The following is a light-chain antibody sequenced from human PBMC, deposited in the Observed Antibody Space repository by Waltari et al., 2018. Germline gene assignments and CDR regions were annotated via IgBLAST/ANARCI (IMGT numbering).Light chain of an antibody. J-gene: IGKJ1*01. CDR2: KAS. Sequence: DIQMTQFPSPLSASVGDRVTITCRTSQSISNWLAWNQQKPGKTPKLLIYKASSLESGVPSRFSGSGSGTEFTLTISSLQPDDFATYYCQQYDSYPWTFGQGTKVEIK. CDR3: QQYDSYPWT. V-gene: IGKV1-5*03. CDR1: QSISNW.